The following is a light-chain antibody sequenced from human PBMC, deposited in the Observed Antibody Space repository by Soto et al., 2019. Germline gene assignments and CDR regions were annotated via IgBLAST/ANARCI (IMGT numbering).Light chain of an antibody. CDR2: GAS. Sequence: EIVLTQSPGTLSLSPGERATLSCRASQSVSSSYVAWYQQKPGQAPRLLIYGASSRATGIPDRFSGSGSGTDFTLTISRLEPEDFAVYYCHQYGSSAWTFGQGTKVEIK. CDR1: QSVSSSY. CDR3: HQYGSSAWT. J-gene: IGKJ1*01. V-gene: IGKV3-20*01.